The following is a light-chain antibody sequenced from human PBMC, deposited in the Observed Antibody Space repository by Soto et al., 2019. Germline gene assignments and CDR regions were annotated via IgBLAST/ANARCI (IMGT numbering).Light chain of an antibody. Sequence: DIQMTQSPSTLSASVGDRVTITCRASQSISGWLAWYQQKPGKAPKLLIYEASSLKTGVPSRFSGSGSGTEFTLTISSLQPDDFATYYCQHYNSYSITFGQGTRLEIK. CDR2: EAS. CDR1: QSISGW. V-gene: IGKV1-5*03. J-gene: IGKJ5*01. CDR3: QHYNSYSIT.